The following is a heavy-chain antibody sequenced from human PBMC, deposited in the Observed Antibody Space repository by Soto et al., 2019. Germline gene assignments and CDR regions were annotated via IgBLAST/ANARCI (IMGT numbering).Heavy chain of an antibody. J-gene: IGHJ3*02. CDR3: ARRLVVVGRGAFDI. CDR1: GYTFTGYY. Sequence: GASVEVSCKASGYTFTGYYMHWVRQAPGQGLEWMGWINPNSGGTNYAQKFQGRVTMTRDTSISTAYMELSRLRSDDTAVYYCARRLVVVGRGAFDIWGQGTMVTV. D-gene: IGHD2-15*01. V-gene: IGHV1-2*02. CDR2: INPNSGGT.